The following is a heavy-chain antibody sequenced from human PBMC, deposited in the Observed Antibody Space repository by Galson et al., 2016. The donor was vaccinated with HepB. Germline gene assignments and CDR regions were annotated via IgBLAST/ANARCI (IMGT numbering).Heavy chain of an antibody. CDR3: ARLYPFDF. CDR2: LYYNGNT. D-gene: IGHD2-2*01. Sequence: SETLSLTCTVSGGSISTSNYYWSWIRQSPGKGLEWIGSLYYNGNTYYNSSLKSRVTISVGTSDTQFSLKMTSMTASDTAVYYCARLYPFDFWGQGTTVTVSS. J-gene: IGHJ6*02. CDR1: GGSISTSNYY. V-gene: IGHV4-39*01.